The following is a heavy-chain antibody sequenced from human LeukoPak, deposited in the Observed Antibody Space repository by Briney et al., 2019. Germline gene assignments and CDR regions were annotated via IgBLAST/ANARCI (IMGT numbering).Heavy chain of an antibody. D-gene: IGHD2-2*01. V-gene: IGHV4-30-4*08. J-gene: IGHJ6*03. CDR3: AAARKDIVVVPAAVNYYYYMDV. CDR1: GGSISSGDYY. Sequence: SSETLSLTCTVSGGSISSGDYYWSWIRQPPGKGLEWIGYIYYSGSTYYNPSLKSRVTISVDTPKNQFSLKLSSVTAADTAVYYCAAARKDIVVVPAAVNYYYYMDVWGKGTTVTVSS. CDR2: IYYSGST.